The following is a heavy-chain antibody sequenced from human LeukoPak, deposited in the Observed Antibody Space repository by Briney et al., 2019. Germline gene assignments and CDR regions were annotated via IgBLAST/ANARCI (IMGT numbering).Heavy chain of an antibody. V-gene: IGHV4-34*01. CDR3: ARRSIMITFGGVIGVYFDY. J-gene: IGHJ4*02. D-gene: IGHD3-16*02. CDR1: GGSFSGYC. CDR2: INHSGST. Sequence: SETLSLTCAVYGGSFSGYCWSWIRQPPGKGLEWIGEINHSGSTNYNPSLKSRVTISVDTSKNQFSLKLSSVTAADTAVYYCARRSIMITFGGVIGVYFDYWGQGTLVTVSS.